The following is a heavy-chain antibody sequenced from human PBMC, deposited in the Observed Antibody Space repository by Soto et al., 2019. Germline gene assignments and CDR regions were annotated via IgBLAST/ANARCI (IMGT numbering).Heavy chain of an antibody. J-gene: IGHJ4*02. V-gene: IGHV3-23*01. D-gene: IGHD3-3*01. CDR3: AKDFYPGAGPDY. CDR1: GFTFSSCA. Sequence: LRLSCAASGFTFSSCAMSWVRQAPGKGLEWVSAISGSGGSTYYADSVKGRFTISRDNSRNTLYLQVNGLRAEDTAVYYCAKDFYPGAGPDYWGQGTLVTVSS. CDR2: ISGSGGST.